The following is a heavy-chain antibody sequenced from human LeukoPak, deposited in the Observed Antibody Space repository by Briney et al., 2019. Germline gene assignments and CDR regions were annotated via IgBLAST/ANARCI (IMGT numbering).Heavy chain of an antibody. J-gene: IGHJ4*02. V-gene: IGHV4-61*02. D-gene: IGHD4-11*01. Sequence: SETLSLTCTVSGGSISSGSYYWSWIRQPAGKGLEWIGRIYTSGSTNYNPSLKSRVTMSVDTSKNQFSLKLSSVTAADTAVYYCARERTVISGNYFDYWGQGTLVTVSS. CDR3: ARERTVISGNYFDY. CDR2: IYTSGST. CDR1: GGSISSGSYY.